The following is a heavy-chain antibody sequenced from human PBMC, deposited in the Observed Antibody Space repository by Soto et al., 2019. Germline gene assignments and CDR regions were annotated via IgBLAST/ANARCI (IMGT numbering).Heavy chain of an antibody. J-gene: IGHJ3*02. CDR1: GFTFSSYW. CDR3: ARKTYYDFVDAFDI. CDR2: IKQDGSEK. Sequence: GGSLRLSCAASGFTFSSYWMSWVRQAPGKGLEWVANIKQDGSEKYYVDSVKGRFTISRDNAKNSLYLQMNSLRAEDTAVYYCARKTYYDFVDAFDIWGQGTMVTVSS. V-gene: IGHV3-7*01. D-gene: IGHD3-3*01.